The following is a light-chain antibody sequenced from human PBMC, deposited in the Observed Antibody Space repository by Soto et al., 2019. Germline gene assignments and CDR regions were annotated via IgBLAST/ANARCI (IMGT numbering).Light chain of an antibody. V-gene: IGKV1-39*01. Sequence: DIQMTQSPSSLSASVGDRVTITCRTSQPISDYLNWYRQKPGKAPSLLIYTASNLQTGVPSRFSGSGSGTHFTLTISSLQPEDFATYYCQQSYNTPRTFGQGTKVEIK. CDR1: QPISDY. CDR3: QQSYNTPRT. CDR2: TAS. J-gene: IGKJ1*01.